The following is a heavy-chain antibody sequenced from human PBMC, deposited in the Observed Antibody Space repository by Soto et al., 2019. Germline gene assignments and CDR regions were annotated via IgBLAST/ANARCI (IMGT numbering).Heavy chain of an antibody. CDR1: GFTFSSYA. J-gene: IGHJ4*02. D-gene: IGHD2-15*01. CDR2: ISGSGGST. CDR3: AKVLYCSGGSCYPFDY. Sequence: EVQPLESGGGLVQPGGSLRLSCAASGFTFSSYAMSWVRQAPGKGLEWVSAISGSGGSTYYADSVKGRFTISRDNSKNTLYLQMNSLRAEDTAVYYCAKVLYCSGGSCYPFDYWGQGTLVTVSS. V-gene: IGHV3-23*01.